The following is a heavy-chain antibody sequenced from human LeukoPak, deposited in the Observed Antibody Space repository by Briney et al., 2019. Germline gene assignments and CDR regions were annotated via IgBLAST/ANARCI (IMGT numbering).Heavy chain of an antibody. Sequence: GGSLRLSCAASGFTFSSYWMQWVRQAPGKGLVWVSRINSDGSSTSYADSVKGRFTISRDNAKNTLYLQMNSLRAEDTAVYYCAREDTIFGGGDYWGQGTLVTVSS. J-gene: IGHJ4*02. CDR1: GFTFSSYW. CDR2: INSDGSST. V-gene: IGHV3-74*01. CDR3: AREDTIFGGGDY. D-gene: IGHD3-3*01.